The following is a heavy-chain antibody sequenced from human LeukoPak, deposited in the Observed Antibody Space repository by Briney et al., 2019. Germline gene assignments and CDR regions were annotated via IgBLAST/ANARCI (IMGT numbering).Heavy chain of an antibody. CDR3: ARVSGRLERQSDLDY. CDR2: ISGDSTYI. J-gene: IGHJ4*02. D-gene: IGHD1-1*01. Sequence: GGSLRLSCAASGFTFASYSMNWVRQAPGKGLEWVSAISGDSTYIYNAGSVKGRFTISRDNAQASLYLQMISLRADDTAVYYCARVSGRLERQSDLDYWGQGTLVIVSS. V-gene: IGHV3-21*01. CDR1: GFTFASYS.